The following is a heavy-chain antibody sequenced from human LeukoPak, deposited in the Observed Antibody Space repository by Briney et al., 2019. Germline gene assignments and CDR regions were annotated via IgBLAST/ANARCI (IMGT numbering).Heavy chain of an antibody. CDR1: GFTFSSYA. J-gene: IGHJ4*02. V-gene: IGHV3-30-3*01. CDR2: ISYDGSNK. D-gene: IGHD6-6*01. Sequence: GGSLRLSCAASGFTFSSYAMHWVRQAPGKGLEWVAVISYDGSNKYYADSVKGRFTISRDNSKNTLYLQMNSLRAEDTAVYYCAKDSSIAARPLGYWGQGTLVTVSS. CDR3: AKDSSIAARPLGY.